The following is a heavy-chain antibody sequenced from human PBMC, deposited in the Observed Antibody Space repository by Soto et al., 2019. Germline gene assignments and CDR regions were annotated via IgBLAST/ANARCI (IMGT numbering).Heavy chain of an antibody. V-gene: IGHV3-23*01. CDR1: GFICGSYD. CDR2: ILVDGRT. J-gene: IGHJ3*02. Sequence: GGSLRLSCAASGFICGSYDMSWVRQAPGKGLEWVSTILVDGRTFYVDSVKGRFTVSRDSSQNTVYLQMNSLTAGDTALYYCAKATATGGGAFDICGQGTKVTVSS. CDR3: AKATATGGGAFDI. D-gene: IGHD2-8*02.